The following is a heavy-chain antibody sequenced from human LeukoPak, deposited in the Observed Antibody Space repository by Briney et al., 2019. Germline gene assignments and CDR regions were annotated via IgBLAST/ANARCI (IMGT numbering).Heavy chain of an antibody. CDR2: ISNSSSYI. V-gene: IGHV3-21*01. J-gene: IGHJ3*02. CDR3: ARDRDILTGYYITDAFDI. D-gene: IGHD3-9*01. CDR1: GFTFSSYS. Sequence: GGSLRLSCAASGFTFSSYSMNWVRQAPGKGLEWVSSISNSSSYIYYADSVKGRFTISRDNAKNSLYLQMNSLRAEDTAVYYCARDRDILTGYYITDAFDIWAQGTMVTVSS.